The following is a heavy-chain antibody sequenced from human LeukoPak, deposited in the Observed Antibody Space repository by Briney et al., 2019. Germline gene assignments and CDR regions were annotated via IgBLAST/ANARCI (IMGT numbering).Heavy chain of an antibody. V-gene: IGHV3-30*03. Sequence: GGSLRLSCAASGFTLSSFGMHWVRQAPGKGLEWMTVISYDGSVIYNADSVKGRFTISRDNSKNTLYLQLNSLRAEDTAVYYCARQHCSGGDCYFFDWGQGTLVTVSS. J-gene: IGHJ4*02. CDR3: ARQHCSGGDCYFFD. D-gene: IGHD2-15*01. CDR2: ISYDGSVI. CDR1: GFTLSSFG.